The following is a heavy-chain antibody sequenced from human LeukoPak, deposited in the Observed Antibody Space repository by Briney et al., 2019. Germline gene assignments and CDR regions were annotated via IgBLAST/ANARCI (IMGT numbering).Heavy chain of an antibody. CDR3: ARNKHDYGDYWFDP. J-gene: IGHJ5*02. CDR2: INPNSGGT. D-gene: IGHD4-17*01. Sequence: ASVKVSCKASGYTFTGYYMHWVRQAPGQGLEWMGWINPNSGGTNYAQKFQGRVTMTRDTSISTAYMELRSLRSDDTAVYYCARNKHDYGDYWFDPWGQGTLVTVSS. V-gene: IGHV1-2*02. CDR1: GYTFTGYY.